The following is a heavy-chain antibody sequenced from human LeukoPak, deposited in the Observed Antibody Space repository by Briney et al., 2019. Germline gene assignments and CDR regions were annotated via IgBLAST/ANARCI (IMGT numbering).Heavy chain of an antibody. Sequence: ASVKVSCKVSGYTLTELSMHWVRQAPGKGLEWMGGFDPEDGETIYAQKFQGRVTITRNTSISTAYMELSSLRSEDTAVYYCARIPRIAARRYRAFDIWGQGTMVTVSS. D-gene: IGHD6-6*01. CDR2: FDPEDGET. V-gene: IGHV1-24*01. CDR1: GYTLTELS. J-gene: IGHJ3*02. CDR3: ARIPRIAARRYRAFDI.